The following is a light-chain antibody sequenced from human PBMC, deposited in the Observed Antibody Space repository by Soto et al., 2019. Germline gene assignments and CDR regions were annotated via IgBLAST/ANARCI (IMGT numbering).Light chain of an antibody. Sequence: EIVMAQSPATLSVSPGERATLSCRASQSVSSDLGWYQQKPGQAPRLLIYDASTRATGVPARFSGSGSGTEFTLTISSLQSEDFAVYYCQQYSNWPRTFGQGTKVDIK. J-gene: IGKJ1*01. CDR2: DAS. V-gene: IGKV3-15*01. CDR1: QSVSSD. CDR3: QQYSNWPRT.